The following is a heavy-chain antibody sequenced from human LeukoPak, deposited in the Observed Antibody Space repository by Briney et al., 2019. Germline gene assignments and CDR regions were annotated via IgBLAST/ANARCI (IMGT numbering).Heavy chain of an antibody. J-gene: IGHJ4*02. CDR1: GNTLRELP. Sequence: ASVKVSCTLSGNTLRELPIQWVRQAGGKGLEWMAGFDPENAEIVHAQKFQGRVTMTEDTSTNTAYMELTSLTSDDTALYYCATRGSDFWSGFDYWGQGTQVTVSS. D-gene: IGHD3-3*01. V-gene: IGHV1-24*01. CDR2: FDPENAEI. CDR3: ATRGSDFWSGFDY.